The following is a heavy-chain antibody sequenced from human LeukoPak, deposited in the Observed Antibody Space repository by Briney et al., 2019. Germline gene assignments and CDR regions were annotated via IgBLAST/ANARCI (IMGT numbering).Heavy chain of an antibody. CDR1: GGSISSGGYS. CDR3: ARATKYCSSTSCYTRGNWFDP. V-gene: IGHV4-30-2*01. CDR2: IYHSGST. D-gene: IGHD2-2*02. J-gene: IGHJ5*02. Sequence: SQTLSLTCAVSGGSISSGGYSWSWIRQPPGKGLEWIGYIYHSGSTYYNPSLKSRVTISVDTSKNQFSLKLSSVTAADTAVYYCARATKYCSSTSCYTRGNWFDPWGQGTLVTVSS.